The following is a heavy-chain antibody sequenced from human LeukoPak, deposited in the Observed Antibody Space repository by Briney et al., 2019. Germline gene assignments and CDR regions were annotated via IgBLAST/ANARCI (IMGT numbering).Heavy chain of an antibody. CDR3: ARGNGCSSTSCYFSIRSYWYFDL. V-gene: IGHV3-66*01. Sequence: GGSLRLSCAASGFTVSSNYMSWVRQAPGKGLEWVSVIYSGGSTYYADSVKGRFTISRDNSKNTLYLQMNSLRAEDTAVYYCARGNGCSSTSCYFSIRSYWYFDLWGRGTLVTVSS. D-gene: IGHD2-2*01. CDR1: GFTVSSNY. CDR2: IYSGGST. J-gene: IGHJ2*01.